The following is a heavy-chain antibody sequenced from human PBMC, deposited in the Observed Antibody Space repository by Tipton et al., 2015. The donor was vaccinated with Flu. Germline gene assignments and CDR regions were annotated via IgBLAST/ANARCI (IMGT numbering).Heavy chain of an antibody. CDR1: GGTFSSYA. Sequence: QSGAEVKKPGSSVKVSCKASGGTFSSYAISWVRQAPGQGLEWMGGIIPILGIVNYAQKFQGRVTITADESTSTAYMELSSLRSEDTAVYYCARAFGAGGGWSFDYWGQGALVTVSS. CDR3: ARAFGAGGGWSFDY. V-gene: IGHV1-69*01. J-gene: IGHJ4*02. D-gene: IGHD3-16*01. CDR2: IIPILGIV.